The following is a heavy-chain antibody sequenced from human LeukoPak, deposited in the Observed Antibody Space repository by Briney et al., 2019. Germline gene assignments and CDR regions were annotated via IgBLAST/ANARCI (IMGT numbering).Heavy chain of an antibody. CDR2: IKQDGTEK. CDR3: AKGWSFDI. CDR1: GFTFSTFW. D-gene: IGHD2-15*01. Sequence: GRSLRLSCVASGFTFSTFWMTWVRQAPGKVLEWVANIKQDGTEKYYVDSVKGRFTISRDNAKNSLYVQMDSLRAEDTAVYYCAKGWSFDIRGQGTMVTVTS. V-gene: IGHV3-7*01. J-gene: IGHJ3*02.